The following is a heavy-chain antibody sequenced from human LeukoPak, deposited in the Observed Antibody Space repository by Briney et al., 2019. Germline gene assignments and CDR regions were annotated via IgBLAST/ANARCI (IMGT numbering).Heavy chain of an antibody. V-gene: IGHV1-2*02. CDR1: GYTFTGYY. D-gene: IGHD1-26*01. Sequence: ASVTDSCKASGYTFTGYYMHWVRQAPGQGLEWMGWINPNSGGTNYAQKFQGRVTMTRDTSISTAYMELSRLRSDDTAVYYCARLVGANPLDFDFWGQGTLVTVSS. CDR3: ARLVGANPLDFDF. J-gene: IGHJ4*02. CDR2: INPNSGGT.